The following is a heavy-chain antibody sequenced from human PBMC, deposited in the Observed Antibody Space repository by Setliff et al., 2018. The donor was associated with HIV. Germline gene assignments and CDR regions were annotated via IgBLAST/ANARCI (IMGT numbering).Heavy chain of an antibody. D-gene: IGHD3-9*01. V-gene: IGHV1-2*02. CDR1: GYTFSDYN. J-gene: IGHJ6*03. Sequence: ASVKVSCKAAGYTFSDYNIHWMRQAPGQAFEWMGWMNPNTGATSYAQKFQGRVSMTRDMSISTAYMELARLRSDDSAVYYCARIDPTAYHYHMDVWGKGTTVTVSS. CDR3: ARIDPTAYHYHMDV. CDR2: MNPNTGAT.